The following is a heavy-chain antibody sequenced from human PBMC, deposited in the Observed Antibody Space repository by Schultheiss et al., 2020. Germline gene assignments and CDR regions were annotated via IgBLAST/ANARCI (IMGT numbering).Heavy chain of an antibody. J-gene: IGHJ4*02. CDR1: GGSFSGYY. D-gene: IGHD2-8*01. Sequence: SETLSLTCAVYGGSFSGYYWSWIRQPPGRGLEWIGYIYYSGSTYYNPSLKSRVTISVDTSKNQFSLKLSSVTAADTAVYYCARGDIVLMVYAPQYDYWGQGTLVTVSS. CDR2: IYYSGST. V-gene: IGHV4-34*09. CDR3: ARGDIVLMVYAPQYDY.